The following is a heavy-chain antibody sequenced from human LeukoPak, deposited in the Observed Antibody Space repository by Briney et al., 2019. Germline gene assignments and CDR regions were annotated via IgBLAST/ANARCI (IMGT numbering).Heavy chain of an antibody. CDR2: ISSGSSTI. D-gene: IGHD2-21*01. Sequence: GGSLRLSCAASGFTFSSYSMNWVRQAPGKGLEWVSYISSGSSTIYYADSVKGRFTISRDNAKNSLYLQMNSLRAEDTAVYYCASTGRLGSYDYWGQGTLVTVSS. CDR1: GFTFSSYS. J-gene: IGHJ4*02. V-gene: IGHV3-48*01. CDR3: ASTGRLGSYDY.